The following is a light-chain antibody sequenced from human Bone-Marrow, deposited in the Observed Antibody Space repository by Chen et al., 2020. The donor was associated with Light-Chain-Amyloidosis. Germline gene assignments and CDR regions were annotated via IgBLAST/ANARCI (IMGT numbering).Light chain of an antibody. Sequence: SYVLTQPSSVSVAPGQTDTIARGGNNIGSTSVHWYQQTPGQAPLLVVDDDSDRPSGIPERLSGSNSGNTATLTISRVEAGDGADYYCQVWDRSSDRPVFGGGTKLTVL. CDR2: DDS. V-gene: IGLV3-21*02. CDR3: QVWDRSSDRPV. J-gene: IGLJ3*02. CDR1: NIGSTS.